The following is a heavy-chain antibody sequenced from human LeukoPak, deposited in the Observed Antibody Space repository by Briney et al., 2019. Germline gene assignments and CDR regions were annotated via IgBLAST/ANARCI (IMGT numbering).Heavy chain of an antibody. D-gene: IGHD1-1*01. CDR1: GGTFSSYA. CDR2: IIPIFGTA. J-gene: IGHJ4*02. CDR3: ARGKNWNYWEY. Sequence: VASVKVSCKASGGTFSSYAISWVRQAPGQGLEWMGGIIPIFGTANYAQKFQGRVTITTDESTRTAYMELSSLRSEDTAVYYCARGKNWNYWEYWGQGTLVTVSS. V-gene: IGHV1-69*05.